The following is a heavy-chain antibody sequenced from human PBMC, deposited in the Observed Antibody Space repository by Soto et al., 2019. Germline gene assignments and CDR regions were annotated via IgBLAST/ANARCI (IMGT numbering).Heavy chain of an antibody. CDR3: AGDPDSHYNDSHASSYP. J-gene: IGHJ5*02. CDR1: GYTLTDLS. D-gene: IGHD3-22*01. CDR2: FDPEDGET. Sequence: GASVKVSCKVSGYTLTDLSMHWVRQAPGKGLEWMGGFDPEDGETIYAQKFQGRVTMTEDKSTGTAYMELTRLRSDDTAVYYCAGDPDSHYNDSHASSYPWGQGTLVTVS. V-gene: IGHV1-24*01.